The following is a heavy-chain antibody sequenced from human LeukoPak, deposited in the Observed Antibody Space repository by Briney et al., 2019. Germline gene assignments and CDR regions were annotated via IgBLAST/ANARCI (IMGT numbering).Heavy chain of an antibody. D-gene: IGHD2-2*02. CDR3: ARQDGGAAAILSMSAFDI. Sequence: PSETLSLTCTVSGGSISSGDYYWRWIRQPPGKGLERIGYIYYSGSTYYHTSLKSRVTISVDTSKNQFSLKQSSVTAADTAVYYCARQDGGAAAILSMSAFDIWGQGTMVTVSS. CDR2: IYYSGST. J-gene: IGHJ3*02. CDR1: GGSISSGDYY. V-gene: IGHV4-30-4*01.